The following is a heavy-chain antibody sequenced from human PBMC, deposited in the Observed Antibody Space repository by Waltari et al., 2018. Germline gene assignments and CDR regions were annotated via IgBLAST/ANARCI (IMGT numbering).Heavy chain of an antibody. V-gene: IGHV3-53*01. Sequence: EVQLVESGGGLIQPGGSLRLSCIASGFTVSSNYMGWVRQDPGKGLEGFSVIHGAGNTYYADSVKGRFTISRDTSKNTLYLQMSALRAEDTAVYYCSNSRLNRPDDWYYFDYWGQGTLVTVSS. CDR1: GFTVSSNY. CDR3: SNSRLNRPDDWYYFDY. CDR2: IHGAGNT. D-gene: IGHD3-9*01. J-gene: IGHJ4*02.